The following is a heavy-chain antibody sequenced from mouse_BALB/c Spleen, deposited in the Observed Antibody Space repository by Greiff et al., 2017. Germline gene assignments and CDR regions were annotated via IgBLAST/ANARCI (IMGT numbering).Heavy chain of an antibody. CDR2: ISYSGST. J-gene: IGHJ2*01. D-gene: IGHD2-3*01. V-gene: IGHV3-2*02. CDR3: ARRGDGYYVYYFDY. Sequence: EVQLVESGPGLEKPSQSLSLTCTVTGYSITSDYAWNWIRQFPGNKLEWMGYISYSGSTSYNPSLKSRISITRDTPKNQFFLQLNSVTTEDTATYYCARRGDGYYVYYFDYWGQGTTLTVSS. CDR1: GYSITSDYA.